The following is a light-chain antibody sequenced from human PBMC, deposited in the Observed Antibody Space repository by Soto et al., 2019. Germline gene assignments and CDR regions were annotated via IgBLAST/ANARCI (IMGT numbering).Light chain of an antibody. V-gene: IGKV1-39*01. CDR2: TTS. CDR1: QSIRSD. CDR3: QQGFSRPRT. J-gene: IGKJ1*01. Sequence: DIQMTQSPSSLSASVGDRVIITCRASQSIRSDLNWYQQRPGKAPKLLIYTTSNLESDVPSRFSGSGSGTYFTLTINNLQPGDFATYICQQGFSRPRTFGQGTTVEIK.